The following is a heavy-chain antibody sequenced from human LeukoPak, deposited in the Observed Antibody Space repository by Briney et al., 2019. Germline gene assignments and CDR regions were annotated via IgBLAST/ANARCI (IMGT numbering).Heavy chain of an antibody. Sequence: SETLSLTCSVSGGSISSTTYYWGWIRQPPGKGLEWIGNIYYRGSTYYNPSLKSRVTISVDTSKNQFSLKLSSVTAADAAVYYCASRYGSGSYGFDYWGQGTLVTVSS. CDR3: ASRYGSGSYGFDY. CDR2: IYYRGST. V-gene: IGHV4-39*07. CDR1: GGSISSTTYY. D-gene: IGHD3-10*01. J-gene: IGHJ4*02.